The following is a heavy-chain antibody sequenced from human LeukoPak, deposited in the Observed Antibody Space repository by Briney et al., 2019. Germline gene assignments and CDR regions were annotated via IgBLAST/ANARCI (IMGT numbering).Heavy chain of an antibody. V-gene: IGHV3-23*01. CDR3: AKLPVERYCSSTSCYFDY. J-gene: IGHJ4*02. Sequence: GGSLRLSCAASGFTFSSYAMSWVRQAPGKGLEWVSAISGSGGSTYYADSVKGRFTISRDNSKNTLYLQMNSLRAEDTAVYYCAKLPVERYCSSTSCYFDYWGQGTLVTVSS. CDR1: GFTFSSYA. CDR2: ISGSGGST. D-gene: IGHD2-2*01.